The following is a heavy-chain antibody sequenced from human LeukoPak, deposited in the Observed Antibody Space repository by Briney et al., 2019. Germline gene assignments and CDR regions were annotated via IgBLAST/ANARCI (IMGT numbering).Heavy chain of an antibody. CDR3: AELGITMIGGV. V-gene: IGHV3-48*04. CDR1: GFTISSYS. J-gene: IGHJ6*04. CDR2: ISSSSSTI. Sequence: QPGGSLRLSCAASGFTISSYSMSWVRQAPGKGLEWVSYISSSSSTIYYADSVKGRFTISRDNAKNSLYLQMNRLRAEDTAVYYCAELGITMIGGVWGKGTTVTISS. D-gene: IGHD3-10*02.